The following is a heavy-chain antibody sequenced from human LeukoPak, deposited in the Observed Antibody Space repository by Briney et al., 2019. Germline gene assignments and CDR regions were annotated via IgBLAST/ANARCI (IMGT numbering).Heavy chain of an antibody. CDR1: GSSISTYY. D-gene: IGHD3-22*01. Sequence: PSETLSLTCTVSGSSISTYYWSWIRQPAGKGLEWIGRIYASGSSNYNPSLKSRVTISVDRSKNQFSLKLSSVTAADTAVYYCARSIDVDYYYYMDVWGKGTTVTVSS. V-gene: IGHV4-4*07. CDR2: IYASGSS. J-gene: IGHJ6*03. CDR3: ARSIDVDYYYYMDV.